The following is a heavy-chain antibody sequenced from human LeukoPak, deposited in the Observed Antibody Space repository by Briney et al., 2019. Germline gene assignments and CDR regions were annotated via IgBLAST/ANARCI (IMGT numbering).Heavy chain of an antibody. CDR2: IYHSGRT. J-gene: IGHJ4*02. V-gene: IGHV4-39*07. Sequence: SETLSLTCTVSGVSISSTSYYWTWIRQAPGKGLEWIGSIYHSGRTYYNPSLKSRVTTSVDTSKNQFSLKLSSVTAADTAVYYCARAVVVVAATPWIDYWGQGTLVTVSS. D-gene: IGHD2-15*01. CDR3: ARAVVVVAATPWIDY. CDR1: GVSISSTSYY.